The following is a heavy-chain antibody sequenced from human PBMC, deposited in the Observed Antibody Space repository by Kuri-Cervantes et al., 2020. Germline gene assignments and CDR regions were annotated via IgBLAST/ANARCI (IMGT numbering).Heavy chain of an antibody. CDR2: INPNSGGT. D-gene: IGHD2-15*01. CDR3: ARYCSGGSCYPMDV. CDR1: GYTFTVYY. J-gene: IGHJ6*03. Sequence: ASVKVSCKASGYTFTVYYIHWVRQAPGQGLEWMGWINPNSGGTNYAQKFQGWVTMTRDTSISTAYMELSRLRSDDTAVYYCARYCSGGSCYPMDVWGKGTTVTVSS. V-gene: IGHV1-2*04.